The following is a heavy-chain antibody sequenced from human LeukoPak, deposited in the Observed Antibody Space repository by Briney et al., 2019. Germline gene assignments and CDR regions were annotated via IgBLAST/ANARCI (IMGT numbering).Heavy chain of an antibody. Sequence: GGSLRLSCAASGFTVSSNYMSWVRQAPGKGLEWVSVIYSGGSTYYADSVKGRFTISRGNSKNTLYLQMNSLRAEDTAVYYCARAPLGFCSGGSCYSPFDYWGQGTLVTVSS. J-gene: IGHJ4*02. CDR3: ARAPLGFCSGGSCYSPFDY. CDR1: GFTVSSNY. V-gene: IGHV3-66*01. CDR2: IYSGGST. D-gene: IGHD2-15*01.